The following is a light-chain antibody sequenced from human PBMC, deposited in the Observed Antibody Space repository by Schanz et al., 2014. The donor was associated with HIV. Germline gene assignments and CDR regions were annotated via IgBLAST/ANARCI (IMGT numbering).Light chain of an antibody. CDR2: DAS. CDR1: QSVSSN. V-gene: IGKV3-15*01. CDR3: QQRSEWPRT. J-gene: IGKJ1*01. Sequence: EIVMTQSPATLSVSPGERATLSCRASQSVSSNLAWYQQKPGQAPRLLIYDASTRATGIPARFSGSGSGTDFTLTISSLEPEDLAVYYCQQRSEWPRTFGQGTKVEIK.